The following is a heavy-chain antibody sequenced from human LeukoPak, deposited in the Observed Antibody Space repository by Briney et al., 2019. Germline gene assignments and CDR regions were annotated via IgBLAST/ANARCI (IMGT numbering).Heavy chain of an antibody. CDR2: IYYSGST. J-gene: IGHJ4*02. V-gene: IGHV4-59*01. Sequence: PSETLSLTCTVSGGSISSFYWSWIRQPPRKGLEWIGYIYYSGSTNYNPSLKSRVTISVDTSKNQFSLKLSSVTAADTAVYYCARGLGATYFDYWGQGTLVTVSS. D-gene: IGHD1-26*01. CDR3: ARGLGATYFDY. CDR1: GGSISSFY.